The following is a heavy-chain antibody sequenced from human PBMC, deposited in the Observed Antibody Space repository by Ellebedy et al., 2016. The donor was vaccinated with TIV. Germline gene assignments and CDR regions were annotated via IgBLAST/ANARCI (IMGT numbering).Heavy chain of an antibody. D-gene: IGHD3-22*01. V-gene: IGHV1-24*01. CDR1: GYTLSELS. Sequence: AASVKVSCKVSGYTLSELSMHWVRQAPGKGLEWMGGFDPEDEETISEQKFQGRVTMTEDTSTDTAYMELRSLRSDDTGVYYCARDLMYYYDSSGYYRPFHFWGQGTLVTVSS. CDR3: ARDLMYYYDSSGYYRPFHF. J-gene: IGHJ4*02. CDR2: FDPEDEET.